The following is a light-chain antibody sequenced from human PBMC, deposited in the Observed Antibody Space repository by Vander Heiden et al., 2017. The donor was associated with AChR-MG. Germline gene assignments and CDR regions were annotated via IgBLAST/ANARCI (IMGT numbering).Light chain of an antibody. CDR1: NIRSNT. V-gene: IGLV3-21*02. CDR3: QAWASARDQLI. J-gene: IGLJ2*01. CDR2: DDN. Sequence: SYVLPQPPSVSVAPVQPATITCSGDNIRSNTVHWYQRTPGQAPLLVVYDDNDRPPGIAERLSGCNSGNTATLTISRVEVGDEADYFCQAWASARDQLIFGGGTKLTVL.